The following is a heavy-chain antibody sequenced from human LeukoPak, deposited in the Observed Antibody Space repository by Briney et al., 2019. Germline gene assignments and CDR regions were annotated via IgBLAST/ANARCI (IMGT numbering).Heavy chain of an antibody. CDR1: GFTFSTYA. D-gene: IGHD3-22*01. CDR2: IWYDGSNK. V-gene: IGHV3-33*06. CDR3: AKGTHYYDSSGYWGAFDI. Sequence: PGRSLRLSCAASGFTFSTYAMYWVRQAPGKGLEWVTVIWYDGSNKYYADSVKGRFAISRDNSKNTLYLQMNSLRAEDTAVYYCAKGTHYYDSSGYWGAFDIWGQGTMVTVSS. J-gene: IGHJ3*02.